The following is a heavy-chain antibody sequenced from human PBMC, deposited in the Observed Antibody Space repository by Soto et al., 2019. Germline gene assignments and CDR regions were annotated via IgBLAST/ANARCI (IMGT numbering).Heavy chain of an antibody. CDR2: IIPIFGTA. J-gene: IGHJ6*04. D-gene: IGHD3-3*01. Sequence: QVQLVQSGAEVKKPGSSVKVSCKASGGTFSSYAISWVRQAPGQGLEWMGGIIPIFGTANYAQKFQGRVTLTADESTSTAYRELSSLRSEDTAVYYCARLVLRFLEWESRYYYYGMDVWGKGTTVTVSS. CDR3: ARLVLRFLEWESRYYYYGMDV. CDR1: GGTFSSYA. V-gene: IGHV1-69*01.